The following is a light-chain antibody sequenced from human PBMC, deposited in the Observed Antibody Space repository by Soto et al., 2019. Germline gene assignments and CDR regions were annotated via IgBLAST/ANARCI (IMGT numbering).Light chain of an antibody. CDR1: QGISSY. CDR3: QQFNDYPIT. CDR2: AAS. V-gene: IGKV1-9*01. J-gene: IGKJ5*01. Sequence: DIQLTQSPSFLSASVGDRVTRTCRASQGISSYLAWYQQKPGKAPKLLMYAASTLQRGVPSRFSGSGSGTEFTLAISSLQPEDFATYYCQQFNDYPITFGQGTRLEIK.